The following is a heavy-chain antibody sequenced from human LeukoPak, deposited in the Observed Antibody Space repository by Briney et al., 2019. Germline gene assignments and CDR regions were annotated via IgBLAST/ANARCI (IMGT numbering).Heavy chain of an antibody. J-gene: IGHJ4*02. V-gene: IGHV4-61*09. D-gene: IGHD5/OR15-5a*01. CDR1: GGSIDNGSYF. CDR3: AREAAVSTRTRFDY. CDR2: IYTSGST. Sequence: SETLSLTCSVSGGSIDNGSYFWTWIRQSAGKGLEWIGHIYTSGSTTYNPSLKSRVTISLDTSKNQFSPTLNFVTAADTAVYYCAREAAVSTRTRFDYWGQGTLVTVSS.